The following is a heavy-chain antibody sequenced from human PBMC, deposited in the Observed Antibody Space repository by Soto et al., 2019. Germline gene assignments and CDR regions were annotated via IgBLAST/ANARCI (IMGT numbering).Heavy chain of an antibody. J-gene: IGHJ6*02. V-gene: IGHV3-7*01. CDR3: ARDDTHYDFWSGYYGAAYYYYGMDV. CDR2: IKQDGSEK. CDR1: GFTFSSYW. D-gene: IGHD3-3*01. Sequence: PGGSLRLSCAASGFTFSSYWMSWVRQAPGKGLEWVANIKQDGSEKYYVDSVKGRFTISRDNAKNSLYLQMNSLRAEDTAVYYCARDDTHYDFWSGYYGAAYYYYGMDVWGQGTTVTVSS.